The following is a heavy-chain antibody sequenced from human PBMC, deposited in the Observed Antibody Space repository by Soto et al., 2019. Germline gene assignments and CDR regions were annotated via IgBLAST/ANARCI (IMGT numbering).Heavy chain of an antibody. Sequence: QVQLVQSGAEVKKPGASVKVSCKASGYTFTSYGISWVRQAPGQGLEWMGWISTYNGNTNYARKLQARVTMTTDTSTSTAYMQLRSLRSDDTAVYYCARVANFAYDIFYVDYGGQGTLVTVSS. D-gene: IGHD3-9*01. J-gene: IGHJ4*02. CDR3: ARVANFAYDIFYVDY. V-gene: IGHV1-18*01. CDR1: GYTFTSYG. CDR2: ISTYNGNT.